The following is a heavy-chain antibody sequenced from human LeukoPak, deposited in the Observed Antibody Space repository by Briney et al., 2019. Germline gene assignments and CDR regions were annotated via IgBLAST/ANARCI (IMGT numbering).Heavy chain of an antibody. CDR1: EFTFTNYL. J-gene: IGHJ3*02. D-gene: IGHD5-12*01. Sequence: GGSLRLSCLASEFTFTNYLMSWVRQAPGKGLEWVAYINQHGSETFYVDSVKGRFTISRDDTHSSLYLQMNSLRPEDTALYYCVRDAGYSGYMINDIWGQGTMVTVSS. V-gene: IGHV3-7*01. CDR3: VRDAGYSGYMINDI. CDR2: INQHGSET.